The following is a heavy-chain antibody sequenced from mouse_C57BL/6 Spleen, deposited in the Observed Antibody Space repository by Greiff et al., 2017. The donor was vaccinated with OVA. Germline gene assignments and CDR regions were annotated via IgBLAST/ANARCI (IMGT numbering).Heavy chain of an antibody. Sequence: QVQLKQPGAELVRPGSSVKLFCKASGYTFTSYWMHWVKQRPIQGLEWIGNIDPSDSETHYNQKFKDKATLTVDKSSSTAYMQLSSLTSEDSAVYYCAVLRFPFAYWGQGTLVTVSA. CDR3: AVLRFPFAY. J-gene: IGHJ3*01. CDR2: IDPSDSET. D-gene: IGHD1-1*01. CDR1: GYTFTSYW. V-gene: IGHV1-52*01.